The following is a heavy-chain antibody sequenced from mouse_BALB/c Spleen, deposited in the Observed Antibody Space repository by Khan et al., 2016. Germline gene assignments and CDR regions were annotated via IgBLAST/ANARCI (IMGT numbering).Heavy chain of an antibody. CDR1: GYSFNDYI. V-gene: IGHV1-62-2*01. J-gene: IGHJ3*01. D-gene: IGHD2-3*01. CDR2: FYPGSGSI. CDR3: ARHGECYYFAY. Sequence: QVQLKESGAELVKPGASVKLSCKASGYSFNDYIIYWIKQRSGQGLEWIGWFYPGSGSIKYNEKFKDKDTLTADTSSSTVYMEFSRLTSESSAVYFCARHGECYYFAYWGQGTLVTVSA.